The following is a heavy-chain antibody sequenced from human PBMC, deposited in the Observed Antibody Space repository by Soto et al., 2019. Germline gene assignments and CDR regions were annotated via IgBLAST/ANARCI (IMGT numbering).Heavy chain of an antibody. J-gene: IGHJ4*02. CDR1: GYSFISYW. V-gene: IGHV5-51*01. D-gene: IGHD2-2*01. CDR2: IYPGDSDT. Sequence: VESLKISCNGSGYSFISYWIVWVRQMPWKGLEYMGIIYPGDSDTRYSPSFQGQVTISADKSISTAYLQWSSLKASDTAMYYCARRSTYCSSSGCYFDYWGQGIPVTVSS. CDR3: ARRSTYCSSSGCYFDY.